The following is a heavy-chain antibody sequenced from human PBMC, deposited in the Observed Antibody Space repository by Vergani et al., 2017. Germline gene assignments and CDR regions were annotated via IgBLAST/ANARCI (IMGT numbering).Heavy chain of an antibody. D-gene: IGHD1-14*01. Sequence: QVQLQESGPGLVKPSETLSLTCTVSGYSISSGYYWGWIRQPPGKGLEWIGSIYHSGSTYYNPSLKSRVTISVDTSKNQFSLKLSSVTAADTAVYYCARLPRAREPCDYWGQGTLVTVSS. CDR3: ARLPRAREPCDY. J-gene: IGHJ4*02. CDR2: IYHSGST. V-gene: IGHV4-38-2*02. CDR1: GYSISSGYY.